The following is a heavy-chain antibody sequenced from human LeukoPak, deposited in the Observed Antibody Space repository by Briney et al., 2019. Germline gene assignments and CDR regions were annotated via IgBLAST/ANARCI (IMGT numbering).Heavy chain of an antibody. J-gene: IGHJ4*02. CDR2: ISGGGSRT. V-gene: IGHV3-23*01. CDR1: GFIFHSYA. D-gene: IGHD4-17*01. Sequence: GGSLRLSCATSGFIFHSYAMSWVRQAPGKGLVWVSAISGGGSRTYYADSVKGRFTISRDNSKSTLFLQVNSLGGDDTAVYYCAKGGGRGDYDLTDRFSTNFDYWGQGTLVTVSP. CDR3: AKGGGRGDYDLTDRFSTNFDY.